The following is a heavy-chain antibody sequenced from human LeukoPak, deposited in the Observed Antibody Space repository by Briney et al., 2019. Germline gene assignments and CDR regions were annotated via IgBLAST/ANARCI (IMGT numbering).Heavy chain of an antibody. CDR2: INHSGST. CDR3: ARLRPRMITFGEVIGWFDP. J-gene: IGHJ5*02. V-gene: IGHV4-34*01. Sequence: PSETLSLTCAVYGGSFSGYYWSWIRQPPGKGLEWIGEINHSGSTSYNPSLKSRVTISVDTSKNQFSLKLSSVTAADTAVYYCARLRPRMITFGEVIGWFDPWGQGTLVTVSS. CDR1: GGSFSGYY. D-gene: IGHD3-16*01.